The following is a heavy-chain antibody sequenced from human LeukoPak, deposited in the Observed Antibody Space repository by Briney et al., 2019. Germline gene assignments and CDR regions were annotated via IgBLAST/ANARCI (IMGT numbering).Heavy chain of an antibody. V-gene: IGHV3-33*08. CDR3: ARDLGPAPGISVGGSGFGY. D-gene: IGHD6-19*01. J-gene: IGHJ4*02. CDR2: IWYDGSNK. Sequence: PGRSLRLSCAASGFTFSHYGMHWVRQAPGKGLEWVAVIWYDGSNKYYADSVKGRFTISRDNSKNTLYLQMNSLRAEDTAVYYCARDLGPAPGISVGGSGFGYWGQGTLVTVSS. CDR1: GFTFSHYG.